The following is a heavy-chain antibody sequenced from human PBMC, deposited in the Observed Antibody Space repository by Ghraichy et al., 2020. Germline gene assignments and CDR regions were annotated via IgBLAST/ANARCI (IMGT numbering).Heavy chain of an antibody. CDR2: MNKDGSEK. J-gene: IGHJ4*02. D-gene: IGHD5-12*01. Sequence: GESLNISCTASGFIFSDYWMMWVRQAPGKGLEWVANMNKDGSEKYYVNPVKGRFTISRDNAKSSLYLQMNSLRVEDTAVYYCARDRHIVVDGRRGDRWGQGTLVTVSS. V-gene: IGHV3-7*01. CDR3: ARDRHIVVDGRRGDR. CDR1: GFIFSDYW.